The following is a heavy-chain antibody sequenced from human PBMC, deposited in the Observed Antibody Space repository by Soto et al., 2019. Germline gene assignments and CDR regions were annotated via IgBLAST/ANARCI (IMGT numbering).Heavy chain of an antibody. CDR3: ARDVGAETATGGRAGWFDP. D-gene: IGHD5-18*01. V-gene: IGHV1-46*01. CDR1: GYTFTTYY. J-gene: IGHJ5*02. CDR2: INPSSGTT. Sequence: QVQLAQSGAEVKKPGASVKVSCKASGYTFTTYYMHWVRQAPGHGLEWMGLINPSSGTTNYAQRFQGRVTMTRDTSTSTVYMELSSLRSEDTAVYYCARDVGAETATGGRAGWFDPWGQGTLVTVSS.